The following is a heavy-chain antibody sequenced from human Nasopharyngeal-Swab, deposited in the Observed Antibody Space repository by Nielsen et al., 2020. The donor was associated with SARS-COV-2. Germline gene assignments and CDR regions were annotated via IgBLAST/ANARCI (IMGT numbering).Heavy chain of an antibody. CDR1: GFIFSDQY. Sequence: SLKISCAAAGFIFSDQYMSWMRQAPGKGLEWLSYMSNDSYVIKYEDSVKGRFTVSRDNAKNSLYLQMNSLTPEDTAMYYCARDAGWGGKYGSNWFDPWGQGTLVTVSS. CDR2: MSNDSYVI. CDR3: ARDAGWGGKYGSNWFDP. D-gene: IGHD1-26*01. J-gene: IGHJ5*02. V-gene: IGHV3-11*04.